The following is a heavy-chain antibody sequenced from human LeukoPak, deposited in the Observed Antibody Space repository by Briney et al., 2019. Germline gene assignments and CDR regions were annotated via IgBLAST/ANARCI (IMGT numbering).Heavy chain of an antibody. J-gene: IGHJ6*03. D-gene: IGHD6-13*01. CDR1: GFTFSSYSM. CDR2: IYYSGST. V-gene: IGHV4-39*07. Sequence: GSLRLSCAASGFTFSSYSMSWVCQAPGKGLEWIGSIYYSGSTYYNPSLKSRVTISVDTSKNQFSLKLSSVTAADTAVYYCAREGYYYYMDVWGKGTTVTISS. CDR3: AREGYYYYMDV.